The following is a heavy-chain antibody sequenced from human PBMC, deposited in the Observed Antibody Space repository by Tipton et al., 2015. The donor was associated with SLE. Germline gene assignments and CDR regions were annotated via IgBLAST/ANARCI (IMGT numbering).Heavy chain of an antibody. J-gene: IGHJ3*01. Sequence: TLSLTCTVSGASINSHYWSWLRQPPGKGLEGIGHIYITGSTNYNSSLKSRVTISVDTSKNEFSLKLSSVTAADTAVYYCAREDGTTAGSFDFWGKGTVVTVSS. CDR1: GASINSHY. D-gene: IGHD1/OR15-1a*01. CDR3: AREDGTTAGSFDF. V-gene: IGHV4-4*08. CDR2: IYITGST.